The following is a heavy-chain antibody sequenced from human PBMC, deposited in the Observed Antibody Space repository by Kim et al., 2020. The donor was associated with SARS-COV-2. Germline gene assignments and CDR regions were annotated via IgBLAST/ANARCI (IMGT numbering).Heavy chain of an antibody. D-gene: IGHD3-10*01. CDR3: ARGLLLWFGELYSYGMDV. J-gene: IGHJ6*02. CDR1: GGSFSGYY. CDR2: INHSGST. Sequence: SETLSLTCAVYGGSFSGYYWSWIRQPPGKGLEWIGEINHSGSTNYNPSLKSRVTISVDTSKNQFSLKLSSVTAADTAVYYCARGLLLWFGELYSYGMDVWGQGTTVTVSS. V-gene: IGHV4-34*01.